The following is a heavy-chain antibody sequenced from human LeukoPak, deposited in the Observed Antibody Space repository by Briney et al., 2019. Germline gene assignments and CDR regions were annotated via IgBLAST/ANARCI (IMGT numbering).Heavy chain of an antibody. CDR3: ARGKGEMATMLTYYYYYYMDV. CDR2: IYYSGST. J-gene: IGHJ6*03. Sequence: SETLSLTCAVYGGSFSSYYWSWIRQPPGKGLEWIGYIYYSGSTNYNPSLKSRVTISVDTSKNQFSLKLSSVTAADTAVYYCARGKGEMATMLTYYYYYYMDVWGKGTTVTISS. CDR1: GGSFSSYY. D-gene: IGHD5-24*01. V-gene: IGHV4-59*01.